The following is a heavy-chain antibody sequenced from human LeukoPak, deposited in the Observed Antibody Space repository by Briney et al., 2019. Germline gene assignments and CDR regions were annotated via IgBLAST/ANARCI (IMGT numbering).Heavy chain of an antibody. D-gene: IGHD6-13*01. J-gene: IGHJ6*02. V-gene: IGHV5-51*01. CDR1: GYSFTNYW. CDR3: ASPSIAATGAPYYNYGMDV. CDR2: IYPGDSDT. Sequence: GESLRISCKGSGYSFTNYWIGWVRQMPGKGLEWMGIIYPGDSDTRYSPSFQGQVTISADKSISTAYLQWSSLKASDTAIYYCASPSIAATGAPYYNYGMDVWGQGTTVTVSS.